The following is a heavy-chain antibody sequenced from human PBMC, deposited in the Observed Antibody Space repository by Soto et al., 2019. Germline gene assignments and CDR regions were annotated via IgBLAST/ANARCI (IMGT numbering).Heavy chain of an antibody. V-gene: IGHV1-18*04. CDR2: ISAYNGNT. CDR3: ARDRIPRVVPAATPYNWFDP. Sequence: QVQLVQSGAEVKKPGASVKVSCKASGYTFTSYGISWVRQAPGQGLEWMGWISAYNGNTNYAQKLQGRVTMTTDTSTSTAYMELRSLRSDDTAVYHCARDRIPRVVPAATPYNWFDPWGQGTLVTVSS. D-gene: IGHD2-2*01. CDR1: GYTFTSYG. J-gene: IGHJ5*02.